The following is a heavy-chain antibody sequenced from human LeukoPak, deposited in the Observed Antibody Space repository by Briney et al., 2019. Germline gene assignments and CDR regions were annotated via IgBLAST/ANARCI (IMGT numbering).Heavy chain of an antibody. Sequence: SETLSLTCTVSGGSISSSSYYWGWIRQPPGKGLEWIGSIYYSGSTYYNPSLKSRVTISVDTSKNQFSLKLSSVTAADTAVYYCARDQGSGYEYHFDYWGQGTLVTVSS. D-gene: IGHD3-22*01. CDR2: IYYSGST. CDR3: ARDQGSGYEYHFDY. V-gene: IGHV4-39*07. CDR1: GGSISSSSYY. J-gene: IGHJ4*02.